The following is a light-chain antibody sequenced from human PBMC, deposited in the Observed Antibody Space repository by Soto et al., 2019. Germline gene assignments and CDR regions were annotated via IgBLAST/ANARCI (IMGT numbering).Light chain of an antibody. CDR2: DAS. Sequence: DIPMTQSPSTLSASVGDRVTITCRASHTITRWLAWYQHRPGKAPKVLIYDASSLESGEPSRFSGSGSGTEFTLTLSSLQPEDSATYYCQQYNSYSTTVGQGTKVEIK. J-gene: IGKJ1*01. V-gene: IGKV1-5*01. CDR3: QQYNSYSTT. CDR1: HTITRW.